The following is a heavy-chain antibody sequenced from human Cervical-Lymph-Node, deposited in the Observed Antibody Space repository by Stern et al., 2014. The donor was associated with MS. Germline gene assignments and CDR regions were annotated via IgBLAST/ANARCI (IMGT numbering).Heavy chain of an antibody. D-gene: IGHD4-17*01. J-gene: IGHJ4*02. Sequence: MQLVESGPGLVNPSQTLSLTCTVSGGSISSGDNYWSWIRQPPGKGPEWIGYIHYSGGTYFNPSLKSRATISADTSKNQFSLKLNSMTAADTAVYYCARVPDYGDAFFDYWGQGILVTVSS. V-gene: IGHV4-30-4*01. CDR1: GGSISSGDNY. CDR2: IHYSGGT. CDR3: ARVPDYGDAFFDY.